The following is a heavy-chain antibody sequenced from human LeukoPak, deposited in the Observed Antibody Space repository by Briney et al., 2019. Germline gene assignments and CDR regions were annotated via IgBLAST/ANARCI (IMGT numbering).Heavy chain of an antibody. V-gene: IGHV3-48*01. CDR1: GFTFSSYS. D-gene: IGHD4-11*01. CDR2: ISSSSTI. CDR3: ARDAGYSNYVDY. J-gene: IGHJ4*02. Sequence: GGSLRLSCAASGFTFSSYSMNWVRQAPGKGLEWVSYISSSSTIYYADSVKGRFTISRDNAKNSLYLQMNSLRAEDTAVYYCARDAGYSNYVDYWGQGTLVTVSS.